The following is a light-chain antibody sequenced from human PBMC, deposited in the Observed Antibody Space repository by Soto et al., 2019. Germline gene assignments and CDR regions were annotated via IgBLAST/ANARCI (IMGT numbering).Light chain of an antibody. CDR1: QSVRSN. J-gene: IGKJ4*01. Sequence: EIVMTQSPATLSVSPGERATLFCRASQSVRSNFLAWYQQKPGQAPRLLIYSASTRATDIPARFSGSGSGTEFTLTISSLQSEDSAIYYCQQYSAWPLTFGRGTKVEIK. CDR2: SAS. CDR3: QQYSAWPLT. V-gene: IGKV3-15*01.